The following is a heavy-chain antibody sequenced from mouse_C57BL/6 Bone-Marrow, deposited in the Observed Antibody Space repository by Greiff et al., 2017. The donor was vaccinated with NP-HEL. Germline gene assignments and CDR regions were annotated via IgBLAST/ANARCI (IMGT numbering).Heavy chain of an antibody. CDR2: IYPGSGST. CDR1: GYTFTSYW. V-gene: IGHV1-55*01. Sequence: VQLHQPGAELVKPGASVKMSCKASGYTFTSYWITLVKQRPGQGLEWIGEIYPGSGSTNYNEKFKSKATLTVDTSSSTAYMQLSSLTSEDSAVYYCARGRAAYGNFYFDYWGQGTTLTVSS. CDR3: ARGRAAYGNFYFDY. J-gene: IGHJ2*01. D-gene: IGHD2-1*01.